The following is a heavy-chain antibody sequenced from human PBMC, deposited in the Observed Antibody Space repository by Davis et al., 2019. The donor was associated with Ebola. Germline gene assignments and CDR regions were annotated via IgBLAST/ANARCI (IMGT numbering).Heavy chain of an antibody. D-gene: IGHD4-17*01. Sequence: GESLKISCAASGFTFRRDWMYWVRQAPGKGLVWVSRIKSDGSSTNYADSVKGRFTVSRDNAKNTLYLQMNSLRAEDTAVYYCARVGYGDSWRWLDPWGQGTLVTVSS. CDR3: ARVGYGDSWRWLDP. J-gene: IGHJ5*02. CDR1: GFTFRRDW. CDR2: IKSDGSST. V-gene: IGHV3-74*01.